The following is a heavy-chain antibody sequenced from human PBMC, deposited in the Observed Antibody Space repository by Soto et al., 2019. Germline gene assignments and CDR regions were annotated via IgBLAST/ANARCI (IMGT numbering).Heavy chain of an antibody. CDR1: GGSISSSSYY. CDR2: INHSGST. V-gene: IGHV4-39*07. J-gene: IGHJ4*02. Sequence: PLEILSLTCTVSGGSISSSSYYWGWIRQPPGKGLEWIGEINHSGSTNYNPSLKSRVTISVDTSKKQFSLKLTSVTAADTAVYYCARDKITGLFDYWGQGTLVTVSS. CDR3: ARDKITGLFDY. D-gene: IGHD2-8*02.